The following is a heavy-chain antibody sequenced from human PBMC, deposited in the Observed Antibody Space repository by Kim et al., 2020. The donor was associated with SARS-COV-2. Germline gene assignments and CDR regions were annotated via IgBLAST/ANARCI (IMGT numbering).Heavy chain of an antibody. CDR2: ISSNGGSS. D-gene: IGHD3-10*01. V-gene: IGHV3-64D*09. J-gene: IGHJ6*04. CDR1: GFTFSSYA. CDR3: VKGLKSAITKVRGLYGMDV. Sequence: GGSLRLSCSASGFTFSSYAMHWVRQASGKGLEYVSAISSNGGSSYYADSVKGRFTISRDNSKNTLYLQMSSLRAEDTAVYYCVKGLKSAITKVRGLYGMDVWGKGSKVTVAS.